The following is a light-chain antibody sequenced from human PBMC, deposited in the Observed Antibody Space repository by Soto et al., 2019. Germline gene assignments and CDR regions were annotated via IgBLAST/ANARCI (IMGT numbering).Light chain of an antibody. Sequence: QSALTQPASVSGSPGQSITISCTGTSSDVGDYNYVSWYQQYPGKVPKLLIHDVNNRPSGVSYRFSGSKSGNTASLTISGVRSEDEADYYCCSYTSGNTWAFGGGTKLAVL. CDR3: CSYTSGNTWA. J-gene: IGLJ3*02. V-gene: IGLV2-14*03. CDR1: SSDVGDYNY. CDR2: DVN.